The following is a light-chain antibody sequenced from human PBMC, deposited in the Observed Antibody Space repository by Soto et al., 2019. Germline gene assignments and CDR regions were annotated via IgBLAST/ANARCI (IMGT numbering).Light chain of an antibody. V-gene: IGLV2-14*01. Sequence: QFVLTQPASVSGSPGQSITISCTGTSSDVGDFDYVSWYRQHPGKAPKLMIYEVSHRPSGVSNRFSGSKSGNTASLTISGLQAEDEADYYCSSYAGSSTLVFGGGTQLTVL. J-gene: IGLJ2*01. CDR3: SSYAGSSTLV. CDR2: EVS. CDR1: SSDVGDFDY.